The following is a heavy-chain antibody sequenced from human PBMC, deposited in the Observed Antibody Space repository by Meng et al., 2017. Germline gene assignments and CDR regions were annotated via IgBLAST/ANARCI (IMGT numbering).Heavy chain of an antibody. J-gene: IGHJ4*02. Sequence: GESLKISCAASGFTFSSYAMHWVRQAPGKGLEWVAVISYDGSNKYYADSVKGRFTIYRDNSKNTLYLQMNSLRAEDTAVYYCARDEQWLGFDYWGQGTLVTVSS. CDR1: GFTFSSYA. V-gene: IGHV3-30*04. CDR2: ISYDGSNK. D-gene: IGHD6-19*01. CDR3: ARDEQWLGFDY.